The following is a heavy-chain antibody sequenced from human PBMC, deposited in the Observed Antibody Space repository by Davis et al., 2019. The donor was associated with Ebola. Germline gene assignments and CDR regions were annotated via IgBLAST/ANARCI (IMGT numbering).Heavy chain of an antibody. CDR3: ARGSRNMDV. Sequence: PGGSLRLSCAASGLTFRSYWMSWVRQAPGKGLEWVAKIKEDGSEKLEVDSVKGRFTISRDNAKDSLYLQMNSLRAEDTAVYYCARGSRNMDVWGQGTTVTVSS. CDR1: GLTFRSYW. CDR2: IKEDGSEK. V-gene: IGHV3-7*03. J-gene: IGHJ6*02.